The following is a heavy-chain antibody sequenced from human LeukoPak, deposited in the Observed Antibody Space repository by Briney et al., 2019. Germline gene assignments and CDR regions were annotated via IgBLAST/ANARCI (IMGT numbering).Heavy chain of an antibody. V-gene: IGHV1-2*02. CDR2: INPNSGGT. CDR1: GYTFTGYY. Sequence: ASVKVSCKASGYTFTGYYMHRVRQAPGQGLEWMGWINPNSGGTNYAQKFQGRVTMTRDTSISTAYMELSRLRSVDTAVYYCATLILYYYDSSGGTRDFDYWGQGTLVTVSS. J-gene: IGHJ4*02. D-gene: IGHD3-22*01. CDR3: ATLILYYYDSSGGTRDFDY.